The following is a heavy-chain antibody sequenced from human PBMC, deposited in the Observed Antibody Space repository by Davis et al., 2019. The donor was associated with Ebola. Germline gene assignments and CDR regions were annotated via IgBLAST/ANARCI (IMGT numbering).Heavy chain of an antibody. V-gene: IGHV3-23*01. D-gene: IGHD1-26*01. Sequence: GGSLRLSCAASGFTFRSYWMHWVRQVAGKGLEWVSTLGTSADTYYADSVKGRFTISRDNSKNTLYLQMNGLRVEDTAIYYCAKDTSNIWFDIWGQGTMVTVSS. CDR3: AKDTSNIWFDI. J-gene: IGHJ3*02. CDR1: GFTFRSYW. CDR2: LGTSADT.